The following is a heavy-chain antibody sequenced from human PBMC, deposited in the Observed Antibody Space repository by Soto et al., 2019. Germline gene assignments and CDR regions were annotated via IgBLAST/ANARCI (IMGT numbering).Heavy chain of an antibody. Sequence: SETLSLTCTFSGGSISSYYWSWIRQPPGKGLEWIGYIYYSGSTNYNPSLKSRVTISVDTSKNQFSLKLSSVTAADTAVYYCARHFHDYGDYYYYGMDVWGQGTTVTVSS. J-gene: IGHJ6*02. CDR1: GGSISSYY. CDR2: IYYSGST. CDR3: ARHFHDYGDYYYYGMDV. V-gene: IGHV4-59*08. D-gene: IGHD4-17*01.